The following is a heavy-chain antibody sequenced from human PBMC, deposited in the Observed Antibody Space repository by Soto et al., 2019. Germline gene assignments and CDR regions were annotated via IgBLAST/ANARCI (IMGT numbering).Heavy chain of an antibody. CDR2: INPNSGGT. Sequence: QVQLVQYGAEVKKPGASVKVSCKASGYTFTGYYMHWVRQAPGQGLEWMGWINPNSGGTNYAQKFQGRVTMTRDTSISTAYMELSRLRSDDTAVYYCAREIEDYIVATASFDYWGQGTLVTVSS. V-gene: IGHV1-2*02. CDR3: AREIEDYIVATASFDY. D-gene: IGHD5-12*01. CDR1: GYTFTGYY. J-gene: IGHJ4*02.